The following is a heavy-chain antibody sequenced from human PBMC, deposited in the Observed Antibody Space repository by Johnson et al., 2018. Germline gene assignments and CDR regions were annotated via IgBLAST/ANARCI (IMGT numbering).Heavy chain of an antibody. J-gene: IGHJ6*03. Sequence: VQLQESGGGLVQXGGSXRLXCAASGFTFSSYWMHWVRQAPGTGLVWVSRINSDGSSTYYADSVKGRFPLPRDNSNNPLYLQMHSLRAEDTAVYYCARGNDFWSSLLSHYYYYYYMDVWGKGTTVTVSS. D-gene: IGHD3-3*01. V-gene: IGHV3-74*01. CDR1: GFTFSSYW. CDR2: INSDGSST. CDR3: ARGNDFWSSLLSHYYYYYYMDV.